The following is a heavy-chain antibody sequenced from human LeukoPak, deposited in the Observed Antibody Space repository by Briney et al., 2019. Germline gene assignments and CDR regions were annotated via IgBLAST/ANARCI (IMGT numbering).Heavy chain of an antibody. CDR3: QSNSWSRGFDC. CDR1: GYTFTDYY. CDR2: INPKSGGT. D-gene: IGHD6-19*01. Sequence: RASVKVSCKASGYTFTDYYMYWVRQAPGQGLEWMGWINPKSGGTNYAQKFQGRVTMTRDTSISTAYMELSRLSSDDTAVYYCQSNSWSRGFDCWGQGTLVTVSS. V-gene: IGHV1-2*02. J-gene: IGHJ4*02.